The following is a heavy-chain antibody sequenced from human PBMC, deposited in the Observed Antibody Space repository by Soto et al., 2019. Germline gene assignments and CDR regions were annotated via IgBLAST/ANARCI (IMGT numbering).Heavy chain of an antibody. D-gene: IGHD3-16*01. CDR1: GYTFSRSG. J-gene: IGHJ6*02. CDR3: ARMGDVPYYYYGMDV. CDR2: INGYNGNT. V-gene: IGHV1-18*01. Sequence: QVQLVQFGAEVKKPGASVKVFCKASGYTFSRSGISWVRQAPGQGLEWMGWINGYNGNTNYTQKMQGRITMTTDTPTSTAYMELRSLRSDDTAVYYCARMGDVPYYYYGMDVWGQGTTVIVSS.